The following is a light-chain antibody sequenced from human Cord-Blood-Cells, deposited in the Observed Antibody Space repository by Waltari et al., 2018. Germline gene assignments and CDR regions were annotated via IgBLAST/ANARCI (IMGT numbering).Light chain of an antibody. CDR1: KLGDKY. CDR2: QDS. J-gene: IGLJ2*01. Sequence: SYELTQPPSVSVSPGQTASITCSGDKLGDKYACWYQQKPDQSPVLVIYQDSKRPSGIPVRFSGSNSGNTATLTISGTQAMDEADYYCQAWDSSTVVFGGGTKLTVL. CDR3: QAWDSSTVV. V-gene: IGLV3-1*01.